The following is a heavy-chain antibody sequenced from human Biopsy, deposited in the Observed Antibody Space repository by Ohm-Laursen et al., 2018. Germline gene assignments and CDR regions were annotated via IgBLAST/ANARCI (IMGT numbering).Heavy chain of an antibody. D-gene: IGHD5-24*01. J-gene: IGHJ6*02. CDR3: ARAGVGSDGTDSYYYGMDV. V-gene: IGHV1-2*02. CDR2: INPDSGGT. Sequence: GASVKASCKASGYAFIGSYIHWVRQAPGQGLEWMGWINPDSGGTHYAQTFQGRVTMTRDTSASTAYTDLSRLTSNDTAVYYCARAGVGSDGTDSYYYGMDVWGPGTTVTVSS. CDR1: GYAFIGSY.